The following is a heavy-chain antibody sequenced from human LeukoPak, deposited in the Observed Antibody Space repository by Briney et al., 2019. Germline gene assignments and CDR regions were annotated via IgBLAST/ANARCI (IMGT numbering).Heavy chain of an antibody. CDR3: ARGYYDFWSGYYGALDY. J-gene: IGHJ4*02. V-gene: IGHV1-2*02. CDR2: INPNSGGT. D-gene: IGHD3-3*01. CDR1: GYTFTGYY. Sequence: GASVKVSCKASGYTFTGYYMHWVRQAPGQGLEWMGWINPNSGGTNYAQKFQGRVTMTRDTSISTAYTELSRLRSDDTAVYYCARGYYDFWSGYYGALDYWGQGTLVTVSS.